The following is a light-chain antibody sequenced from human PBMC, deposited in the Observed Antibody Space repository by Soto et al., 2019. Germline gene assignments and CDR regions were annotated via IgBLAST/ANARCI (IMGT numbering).Light chain of an antibody. J-gene: IGLJ1*01. Sequence: SVLTQPASVSGSPGQSITISCTGTSSDIGSYDLVSWYQQHPGTAPKLIIYEVTKRPSGVSTRFSGSKSGNTASLTISGLQAVDEADYYCSSYAGNNRVFGTGTKVTVL. CDR3: SSYAGNNRV. CDR1: SSDIGSYDL. V-gene: IGLV2-23*02. CDR2: EVT.